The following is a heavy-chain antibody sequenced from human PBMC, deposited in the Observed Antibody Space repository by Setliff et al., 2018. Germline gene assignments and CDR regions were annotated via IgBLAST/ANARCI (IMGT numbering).Heavy chain of an antibody. CDR3: ARRCNFWSGYFDY. CDR2: INHSGST. D-gene: IGHD3-3*01. V-gene: IGHV4-34*01. CDR1: GGSFSGYY. J-gene: IGHJ4*02. Sequence: PSETLSLTCAVYGGSFSGYYWSWIRQPPGKGLEWIGEINHSGSTNYNPSLKSRVTISVDTSKNQFSLKLSSVTAADTAVYYCARRCNFWSGYFDYWGQGTLVTVSS.